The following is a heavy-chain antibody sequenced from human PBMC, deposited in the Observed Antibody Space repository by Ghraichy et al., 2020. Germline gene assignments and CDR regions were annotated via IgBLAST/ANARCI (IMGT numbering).Heavy chain of an antibody. D-gene: IGHD2-2*01. Sequence: GGSLRLSCAASGFTFSSYAMSWVRQAPGKGLEWVSAISGSGGSTYYADSVKGRLTISRDNSKNTLYLQLNSLRAEDTAVYYCAKDAPRYCSSTSCYPYWCQGTLVTVSS. CDR2: ISGSGGST. V-gene: IGHV3-23*01. CDR1: GFTFSSYA. J-gene: IGHJ4*02. CDR3: AKDAPRYCSSTSCYPY.